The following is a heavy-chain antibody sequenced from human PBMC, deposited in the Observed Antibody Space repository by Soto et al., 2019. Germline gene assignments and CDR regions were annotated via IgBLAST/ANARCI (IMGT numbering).Heavy chain of an antibody. V-gene: IGHV3-74*01. J-gene: IGHJ4*02. CDR1: GFTFSSYW. CDR3: ARDQGYCSGGSCYVAGY. Sequence: EVQLVESGGGLVQPGGSLRLSCAASGFTFSSYWMHWVRQAPGKGLVWVSRINSDGSSTNYADSVKGRFTISRDNAKNTLNLQRNSLRAEDTAVYYCARDQGYCSGGSCYVAGYWGQGTLVTVSS. D-gene: IGHD2-15*01. CDR2: INSDGSST.